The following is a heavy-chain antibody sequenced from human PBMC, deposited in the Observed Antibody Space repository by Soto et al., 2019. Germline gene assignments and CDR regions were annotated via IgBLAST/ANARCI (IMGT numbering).Heavy chain of an antibody. Sequence: QITLKESGPPLVKPTQTLTLTCTFSGFSLSTSGVGVGWIRQPPGKALEWLALIYWDDDKRYSPSLKSRLTITKHTPKNQVVLTITNMDPVDTATYYCAHHIRSQLPPPYYYYYGMDVWGQGTTVTVSS. CDR2: IYWDDDK. J-gene: IGHJ6*02. D-gene: IGHD2-2*01. CDR1: GFSLSTSGVG. CDR3: AHHIRSQLPPPYYYYYGMDV. V-gene: IGHV2-5*02.